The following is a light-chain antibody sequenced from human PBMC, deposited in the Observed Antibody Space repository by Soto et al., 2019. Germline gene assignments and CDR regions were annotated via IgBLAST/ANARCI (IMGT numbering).Light chain of an antibody. CDR2: GAS. CDR3: QQYGSSGT. J-gene: IGKJ1*01. CDR1: QSVSSSY. Sequence: EIVLTQSPGTLSLSPGERATLSCRASQSVSSSYLAWYQQKPGQAPRLLIYGASSRATGIPDRFSVSRSGTDFTLTISRLEPEDFAVYYCQQYGSSGTFGKGTKVDIK. V-gene: IGKV3-20*01.